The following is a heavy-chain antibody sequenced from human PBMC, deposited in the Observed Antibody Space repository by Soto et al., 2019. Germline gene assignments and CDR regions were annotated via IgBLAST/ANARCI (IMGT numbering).Heavy chain of an antibody. CDR2: IYYSGST. CDR1: GGSISSGGYY. CDR3: ASATSEGHCSSTSCYVAFDY. Sequence: SETLSLTWTVSGGSISSGGYYWSWIRQHPGKGLEWIGYIYYSGSTYYNPSLKSRVTISVDTSKNQFSLKLSSVTAADTAVYYCASATSEGHCSSTSCYVAFDYWGQGTLVTVSS. J-gene: IGHJ4*02. V-gene: IGHV4-31*02. D-gene: IGHD2-2*01.